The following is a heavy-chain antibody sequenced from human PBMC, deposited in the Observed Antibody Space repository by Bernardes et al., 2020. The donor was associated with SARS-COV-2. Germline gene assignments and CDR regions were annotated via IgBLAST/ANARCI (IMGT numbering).Heavy chain of an antibody. V-gene: IGHV3-23*01. D-gene: IGHD3-16*01. J-gene: IGHJ4*02. CDR3: VKGGLRWGELWGSD. CDR1: GFTFSNFA. CDR2: ITGSGRST. Sequence: GAPLRLSCSASGFTFSNFALSWVRQAPGKGLESVSLITGSGRSTYNADSVKGRFTISRDNLKNTLYLHMNSLRDEDTAVYYCVKGGLRWGELWGSDWGQGTLVTVSS.